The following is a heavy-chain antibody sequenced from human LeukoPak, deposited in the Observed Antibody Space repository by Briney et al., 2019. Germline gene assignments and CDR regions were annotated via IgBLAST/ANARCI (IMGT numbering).Heavy chain of an antibody. Sequence: SETLSLTCTVSGGSISSYYWSWIRQPPGKGLEWIGYIYYSGSTNYNPSLKSRVTISVDTSKNQFSLKLSSVTAADTAVYYCARHWGVVTPFFPHRSDAFDIWGQGTMVTVSS. J-gene: IGHJ3*02. V-gene: IGHV4-59*08. D-gene: IGHD4-23*01. CDR2: IYYSGST. CDR3: ARHWGVVTPFFPHRSDAFDI. CDR1: GGSISSYY.